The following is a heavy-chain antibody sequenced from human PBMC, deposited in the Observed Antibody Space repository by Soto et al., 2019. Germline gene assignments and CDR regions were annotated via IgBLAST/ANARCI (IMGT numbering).Heavy chain of an antibody. CDR3: TTEMRHNSGWYGPFHI. CDR2: IKSQTGGGAT. CDR1: GFTFSDAW. D-gene: IGHD6-19*01. Sequence: EVQLVESGGGLVEPGGSLRLSCAASGFTFSDAWMDWVRQAPGKGLEWVGRIKSQTGGGATDYPAPVRDRFTISRDDSKSTLFLQMNSLKTEDTAVYYCTTEMRHNSGWYGPFHIWGQGTMVTVSS. J-gene: IGHJ3*02. V-gene: IGHV3-15*01.